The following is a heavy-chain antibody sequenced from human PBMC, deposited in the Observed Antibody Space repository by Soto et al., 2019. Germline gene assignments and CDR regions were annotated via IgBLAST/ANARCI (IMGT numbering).Heavy chain of an antibody. CDR1: GGSISSGGYS. V-gene: IGHV4-30-2*01. Sequence: QLQLQESGSGLVKPSQTLSLTCAVSGGSISSGGYSWSWIRQPPGKGLEWIGYIYHSGSTYYTPSLKSRVTMSVDRSKNPLSLKLSSVPAADTAVYYCAGGIAARPLGYWGQGTLVTVSS. D-gene: IGHD6-6*01. CDR2: IYHSGST. CDR3: AGGIAARPLGY. J-gene: IGHJ4*02.